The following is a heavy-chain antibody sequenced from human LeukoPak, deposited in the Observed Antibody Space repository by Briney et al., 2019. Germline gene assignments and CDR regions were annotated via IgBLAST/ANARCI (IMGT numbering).Heavy chain of an antibody. CDR1: GYTFTGYY. Sequence: EASVKVSCKASGYTFTGYYMHWVRQAPGQGLEWMGWISAYNGNTNYAQKLQGRVTMTTDTSTSTAYMELRSLRSDDTAVYYCARSSYDFWSGYTSWFDPWGQGTLVTVSS. CDR2: ISAYNGNT. D-gene: IGHD3-3*01. V-gene: IGHV1-18*04. CDR3: ARSSYDFWSGYTSWFDP. J-gene: IGHJ5*02.